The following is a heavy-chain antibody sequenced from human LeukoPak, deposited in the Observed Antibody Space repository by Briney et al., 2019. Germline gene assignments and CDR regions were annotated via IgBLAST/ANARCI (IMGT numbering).Heavy chain of an antibody. D-gene: IGHD2-15*01. CDR3: ARQRRYCSGDNCYQRTFDY. J-gene: IGHJ4*02. Sequence: GGSLRLSCAVSGFTFSDYWLSWVRQAPGKGLEWVANIKLDGSAKYYVDSVKGRFTISRDNAKSSLYLQMNSLRAEDTAVYYCARQRRYCSGDNCYQRTFDYWGQGTLVTVSS. CDR2: IKLDGSAK. CDR1: GFTFSDYW. V-gene: IGHV3-7*01.